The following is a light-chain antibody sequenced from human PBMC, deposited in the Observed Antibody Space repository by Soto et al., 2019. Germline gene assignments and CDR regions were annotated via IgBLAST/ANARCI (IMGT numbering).Light chain of an antibody. CDR2: DDS. CDR1: QSTSSW. CDR3: QQYNTYST. Sequence: DIQMTQSPSTLSASVGDRVTISCRASQSTSSWLAWYQQKPGKAPNPLIYDDSSLNSGAPARFSGSGSGTEFTLTISSLQPDDFATYYRQQYNTYSTFGQGTRLEIK. V-gene: IGKV1-5*01. J-gene: IGKJ5*01.